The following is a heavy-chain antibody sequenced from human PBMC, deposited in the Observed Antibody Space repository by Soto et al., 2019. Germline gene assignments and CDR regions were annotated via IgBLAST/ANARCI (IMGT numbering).Heavy chain of an antibody. CDR2: VSVPSGDT. CDR3: ARTCRSGGSCYLEY. CDR1: GYSFSSFV. V-gene: IGHV1-18*01. Sequence: ASVKVSCKASGYSFSSFVISWVLQAPGQGLEWVGWVSVPSGDTGSAQNFQGRVTVTTDTSTSTAYLEVGSLRSDDTAVYYCARTCRSGGSCYLEYWGEGTLVTVSS. J-gene: IGHJ4*02. D-gene: IGHD2-15*01.